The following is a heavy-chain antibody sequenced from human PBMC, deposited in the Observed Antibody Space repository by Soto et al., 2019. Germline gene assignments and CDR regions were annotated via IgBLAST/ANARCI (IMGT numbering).Heavy chain of an antibody. CDR1: GYTFTGYY. Sequence: GASVKVACKASGYTFTGYYMRWVRQAPGQGLEWMGWISAYNGNTNYAQKLQGRVTMTTDTSTSTAYMELRSLRSDDTAVDCCAREYCSSTSCYVGAFDIWGQETMVTVSS. D-gene: IGHD2-2*01. CDR2: ISAYNGNT. J-gene: IGHJ3*02. CDR3: AREYCSSTSCYVGAFDI. V-gene: IGHV1-18*04.